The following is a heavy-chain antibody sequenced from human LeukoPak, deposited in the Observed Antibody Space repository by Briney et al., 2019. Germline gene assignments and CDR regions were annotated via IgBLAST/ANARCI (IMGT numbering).Heavy chain of an antibody. V-gene: IGHV3-48*03. D-gene: IGHD2-2*01. CDR1: GFTFNTYE. CDR3: TRVGVAVLPAAMDV. CDR2: ISSSGGNI. Sequence: PGGSLRLSCTASGFTFNTYEMNWVRQAPGKGLEWVSHISSSGGNIYYSDAVKGRFTISRDNAKNSLYLQMNSLRAEDTAVYYCTRVGVAVLPAAMDVWGKGTTVTVSS. J-gene: IGHJ6*03.